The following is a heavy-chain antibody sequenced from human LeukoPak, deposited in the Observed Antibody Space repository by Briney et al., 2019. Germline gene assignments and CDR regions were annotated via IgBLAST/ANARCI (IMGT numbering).Heavy chain of an antibody. J-gene: IGHJ4*02. CDR1: GGSFSGYY. D-gene: IGHD6-6*01. V-gene: IGHV4-34*01. CDR2: INHSGST. CDR3: ARGARNSSSSFDY. Sequence: SETLSLTCAVYGGSFSGYYRSWIRQPPGKGLEWIGEINHSGSTNYNPSLKSRVTISVDTSKNQFSLKLSSVTAADTAVYYCARGARNSSSSFDYWGQGTLVTVSS.